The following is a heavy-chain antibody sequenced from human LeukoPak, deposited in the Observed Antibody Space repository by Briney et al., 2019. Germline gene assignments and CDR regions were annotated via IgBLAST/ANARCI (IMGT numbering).Heavy chain of an antibody. J-gene: IGHJ6*02. CDR3: AKDIGSGWFYGMDV. CDR2: ISWNSGSI. Sequence: PGRSLRLSCAASGFTFDDYAMHWVRQAPRKGLEWVSGISWNSGSIGYADSVKGRFTISRDNAKNSLYLQMNSLRAEDTALYYCAKDIGSGWFYGMDVWGQGTTVTVPS. D-gene: IGHD6-19*01. V-gene: IGHV3-9*01. CDR1: GFTFDDYA.